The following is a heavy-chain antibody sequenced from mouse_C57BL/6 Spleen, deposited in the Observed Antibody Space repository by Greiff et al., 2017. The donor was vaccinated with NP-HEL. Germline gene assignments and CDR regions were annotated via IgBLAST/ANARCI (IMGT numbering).Heavy chain of an antibody. CDR1: GFTFSSYA. CDR2: ISDGGSYT. CDR3: ARERFITTVGDYFDY. D-gene: IGHD1-1*01. Sequence: EVHLVESGGGLVKPGGSLKLSCAASGFTFSSYAMSWVRQTPEKRLEWVATISDGGSYTYYPDNVKGRFTISRDNAKNNLYLQMSHLKSEDTAMYYCARERFITTVGDYFDYWGQGTTLTVSS. V-gene: IGHV5-4*01. J-gene: IGHJ2*01.